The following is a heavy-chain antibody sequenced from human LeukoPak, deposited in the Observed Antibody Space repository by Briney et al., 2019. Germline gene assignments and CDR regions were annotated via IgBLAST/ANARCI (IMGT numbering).Heavy chain of an antibody. CDR2: IYTSEIT. Sequence: SETLSLTCAVSGGSISSGYYYWSWIRQPAGKGLEWIGRIYTSEITNYNPSLKSRVTMSGDTSKNQFSLKLSSVTAADTAVYYCARGYSTSSKGDFDYWGQGTLVTVSS. CDR1: GGSISSGYYY. D-gene: IGHD6-6*01. V-gene: IGHV4-61*02. CDR3: ARGYSTSSKGDFDY. J-gene: IGHJ4*02.